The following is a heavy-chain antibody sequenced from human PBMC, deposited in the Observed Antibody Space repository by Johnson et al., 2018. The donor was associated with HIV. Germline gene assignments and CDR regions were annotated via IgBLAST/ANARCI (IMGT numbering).Heavy chain of an antibody. Sequence: VQLVESGGGLVQPGGSLRLSCAASGFTFSSYDMHWVRQATGKGLEWVSAIGTAGDTYYPGSVKGRFTISRENAKNSLYLQMNSLRAEDTAVYYCATSQLALPPGVFDIWGQGTMVTVSS. CDR1: GFTFSSYD. CDR3: ATSQLALPPGVFDI. V-gene: IGHV3-13*01. CDR2: IGTAGDT. D-gene: IGHD6-6*01. J-gene: IGHJ3*02.